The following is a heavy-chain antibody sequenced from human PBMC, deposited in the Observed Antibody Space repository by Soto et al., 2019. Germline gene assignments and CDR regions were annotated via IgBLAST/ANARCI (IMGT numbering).Heavy chain of an antibody. CDR2: IIPIFGPA. CDR1: GGSVSNSA. V-gene: IGHV1-69*01. J-gene: IGHJ4*02. D-gene: IGHD6-6*01. Sequence: QVQLVQSGSEVKKPGSSVRVSCKASGGSVSNSAISWLRQAPGQGLEWMGGIIPIFGPAIYARKFQGRFTISADESTGTADMELNNARSDDTAVDYCGRGSSLTKGEYWGQGTLVTVSS. CDR3: GRGSSLTKGEY.